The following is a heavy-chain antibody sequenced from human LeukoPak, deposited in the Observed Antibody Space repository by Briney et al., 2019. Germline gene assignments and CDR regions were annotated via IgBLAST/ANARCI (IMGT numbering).Heavy chain of an antibody. D-gene: IGHD3-10*01. CDR1: GFTFTDYW. J-gene: IGHJ6*03. Sequence: GGSLRLSCVASGFTFTDYWMTWVRQVPGKGLQWVANIDADGGGKYYVDSVKGRFTITRDNAKHSVSLQMNSLRAEDTAVYYCARSTFYFGSDFYANYYYSMDVWGEGTTVTVSS. V-gene: IGHV3-7*01. CDR3: ARSTFYFGSDFYANYYYSMDV. CDR2: IDADGGGK.